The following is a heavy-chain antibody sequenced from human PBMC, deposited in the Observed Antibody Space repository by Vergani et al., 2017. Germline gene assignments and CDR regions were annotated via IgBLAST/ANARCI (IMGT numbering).Heavy chain of an antibody. CDR1: GFTFSSYS. Sequence: EVQLVESGGGLVQPGGSLRLSCAASGFTFSSYSMNWVRQAPGKGLEWVSGISWNSGSIGYADSVKGRFTISRDNAKNSLYLQMNSLRAEDTALYYCAKDMNQLLYLGYYYYGMDVWGQGTTVTVSS. D-gene: IGHD2-2*02. V-gene: IGHV3-9*01. J-gene: IGHJ6*02. CDR2: ISWNSGSI. CDR3: AKDMNQLLYLGYYYYGMDV.